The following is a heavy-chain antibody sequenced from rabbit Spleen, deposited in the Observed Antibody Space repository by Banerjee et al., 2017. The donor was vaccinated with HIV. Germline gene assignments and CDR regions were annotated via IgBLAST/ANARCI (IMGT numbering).Heavy chain of an antibody. CDR3: AREGAGGSYFAL. D-gene: IGHD8-1*01. Sequence: QLVESGGGLVQPGGSLTLSCKASGFAFSSYGVIWVRQAPGEGLEWIGFIDPIFSGAHYANGGKGRYTNTSHNDQNTVYLQLNRRTAADTATYFGAREGAGGSYFALWGPGTLVTGS. V-gene: IGHV1S7*01. J-gene: IGHJ4*01. CDR2: IDPIFSGA. CDR1: GFAFSSYG.